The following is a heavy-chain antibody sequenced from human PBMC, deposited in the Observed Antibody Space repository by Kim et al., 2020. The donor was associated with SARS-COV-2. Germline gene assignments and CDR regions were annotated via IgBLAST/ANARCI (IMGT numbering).Heavy chain of an antibody. CDR2: ISWYSGSI. J-gene: IGHJ3*02. CDR3: AKDRVQYSSSPVGDFDI. CDR1: GFTFDAYA. V-gene: IGHV3-9*01. D-gene: IGHD6-13*01. Sequence: GGSLRLSCAASGFTFDAYAMHWVRQAPGKGLEWVAGISWYSGSIGYADSVKGRFTISRDNAKNSLYLQMNSLRAEDTALYYCAKDRVQYSSSPVGDFDI.